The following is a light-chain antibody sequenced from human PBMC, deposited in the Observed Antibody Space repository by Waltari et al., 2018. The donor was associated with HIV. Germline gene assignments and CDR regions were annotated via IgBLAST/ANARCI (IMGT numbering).Light chain of an antibody. Sequence: DIVMTQSPDSLAVSLGERATINCKSSQSVLYNSNNKNYLAWYQQKPGQPPKLLIYWASTRESGVPDRFSGSGSGTDFTLTISSLQADDLAVYYCQPSSRTPITFRG. V-gene: IGKV4-1*01. CDR2: WAS. J-gene: IGKJ4*01. CDR1: QSVLYNSNNKNY. CDR3: QPSSRTPIT.